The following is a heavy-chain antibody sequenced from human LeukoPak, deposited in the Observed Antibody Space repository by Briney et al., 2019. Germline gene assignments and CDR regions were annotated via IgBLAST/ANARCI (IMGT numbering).Heavy chain of an antibody. CDR1: GGSISSGSYY. D-gene: IGHD3-22*01. Sequence: SQTLSLTCTVSGGSISSGSYYWSWIRQPAGKGLEWIGRIYTSGSTNYNPSLKSRVTISVDTSKNQFSLKLSSVTAADTAVYYCARAHREWIYYDSSGYYYFDYWGQGTLVTVSS. V-gene: IGHV4-61*02. CDR2: IYTSGST. CDR3: ARAHREWIYYDSSGYYYFDY. J-gene: IGHJ4*02.